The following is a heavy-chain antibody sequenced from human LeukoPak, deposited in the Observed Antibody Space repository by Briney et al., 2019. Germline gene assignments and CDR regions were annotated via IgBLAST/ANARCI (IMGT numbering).Heavy chain of an antibody. CDR2: ISAYNGNT. CDR3: ARAGIAVAGVDAFDI. Sequence: ASVKVSCKASGYTLTSYGISWVRQAPGQGLEWMGWISAYNGNTNYAQKLQGRVTMTTDTSTSTAYMELRSLRPDDTAVYYCARAGIAVAGVDAFDIWGQGTMVTVSS. CDR1: GYTLTSYG. V-gene: IGHV1-18*01. D-gene: IGHD6-19*01. J-gene: IGHJ3*02.